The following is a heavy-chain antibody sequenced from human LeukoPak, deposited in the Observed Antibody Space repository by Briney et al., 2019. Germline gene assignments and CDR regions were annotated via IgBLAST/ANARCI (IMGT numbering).Heavy chain of an antibody. CDR2: IYYSGST. V-gene: IGHV4-39*07. J-gene: IGHJ4*02. Sequence: PSEALSLTCTVSGGSISSSTYYLAWIRQPPGKGLEWIGSIYYSGSTYYNPSLKSRVTISVDTSKNHFSLKLSSVTAADTAVYYCALDHMQLLMYYFDYWGQGTLVTVSS. CDR3: ALDHMQLLMYYFDY. CDR1: GGSISSSTYY. D-gene: IGHD2-15*01.